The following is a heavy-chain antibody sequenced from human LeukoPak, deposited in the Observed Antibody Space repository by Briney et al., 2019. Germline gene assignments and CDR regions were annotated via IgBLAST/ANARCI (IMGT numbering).Heavy chain of an antibody. CDR2: IYYTGST. D-gene: IGHD3-22*01. Sequence: PSETLSLTCTVSAGSITNYYWSWIRQPPGKGLGWIGYIYYTGSTNYNPSLKSRVSISVDPSKNQFSLKLSSVTAADTAVYYCARHGGYHSPIDYWGQGTLVTVSS. J-gene: IGHJ4*02. CDR3: ARHGGYHSPIDY. V-gene: IGHV4-59*08. CDR1: AGSITNYY.